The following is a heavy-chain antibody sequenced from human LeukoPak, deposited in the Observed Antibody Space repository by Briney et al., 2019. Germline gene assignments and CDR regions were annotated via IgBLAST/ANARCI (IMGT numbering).Heavy chain of an antibody. CDR1: GFTFSTYG. CDR3: AEGLKSSTQLVFGWFDP. D-gene: IGHD6-6*01. Sequence: PGRSLRLSCAASGFTFSTYGMHWVRQAPGKGLEWVAGISYDESKKYYGDSVKGRFTVSRDNSENTLYLQMNSLRAEDTAVYYCAEGLKSSTQLVFGWFDPWGQGTLVTVSS. J-gene: IGHJ5*02. V-gene: IGHV3-30*18. CDR2: ISYDESKK.